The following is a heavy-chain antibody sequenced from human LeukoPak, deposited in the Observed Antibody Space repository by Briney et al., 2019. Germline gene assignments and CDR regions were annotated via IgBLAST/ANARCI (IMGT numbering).Heavy chain of an antibody. J-gene: IGHJ4*02. D-gene: IGHD3-10*01. V-gene: IGHV3-23*01. CDR3: ANRKAGFDH. CDR2: ISGSGGST. Sequence: GGTLRLSCAASGFTFSSHGMNWVRQAPGKGLEWVSAISGSGGSTYYADSVKGRFTISRDNSKNTLYLQMNSLRAEDTAVYYCANRKAGFDHWGQGTLVTVSS. CDR1: GFTFSSHG.